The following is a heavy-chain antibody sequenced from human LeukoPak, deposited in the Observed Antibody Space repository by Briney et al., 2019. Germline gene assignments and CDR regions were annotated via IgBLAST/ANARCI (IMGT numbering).Heavy chain of an antibody. D-gene: IGHD2-21*02. Sequence: ASVKVSCKASGYTFTSYYMHWVRQAPGQGLEWMGWISAYNGNTNYAQKLQGRVTMTRDTSISTAYMELSRLRSDDTAVYYCARDHCGGDCYTTHYYYYMDVWGKGTTVTVSS. J-gene: IGHJ6*03. CDR2: ISAYNGNT. CDR1: GYTFTSYY. V-gene: IGHV1-2*02. CDR3: ARDHCGGDCYTTHYYYYMDV.